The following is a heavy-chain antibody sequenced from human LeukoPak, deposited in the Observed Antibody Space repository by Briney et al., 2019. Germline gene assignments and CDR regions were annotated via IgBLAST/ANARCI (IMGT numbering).Heavy chain of an antibody. CDR1: GGSISSYY. V-gene: IGHV4-59*12. CDR2: IYYSGST. Sequence: PSETLSLTCTVSGGSISSYYWSWIRQPPGEGLEWIGYIYYSGSTNYNPSLKSRVTISVDTSKNQFSLKLSSVTAADTAVYYCARGLPSSTFDYWGQGTLVTVSS. CDR3: ARGLPSSTFDY. J-gene: IGHJ4*02.